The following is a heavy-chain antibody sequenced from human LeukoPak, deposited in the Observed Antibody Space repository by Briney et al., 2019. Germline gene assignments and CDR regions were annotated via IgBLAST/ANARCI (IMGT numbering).Heavy chain of an antibody. Sequence: SGTLSLTCTVSGGSISSSSYYWGWIRQPPGKGLEWIGSIYYSGSTYYNPSLKSRVTISVDTSKNQFSLKLSSVTAADTAVYYCARHRVRATMIVVVINAFDIWGQGTMVTVSS. CDR3: ARHRVRATMIVVVINAFDI. CDR2: IYYSGST. J-gene: IGHJ3*02. CDR1: GGSISSSSYY. D-gene: IGHD3-22*01. V-gene: IGHV4-39*01.